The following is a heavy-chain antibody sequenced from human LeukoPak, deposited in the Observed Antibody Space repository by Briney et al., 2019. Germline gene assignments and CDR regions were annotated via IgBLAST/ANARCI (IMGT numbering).Heavy chain of an antibody. CDR3: AKEGYVLGPIAAFDI. CDR1: GGTFSSYA. V-gene: IGHV1-69*13. CDR2: IIPIFGTA. D-gene: IGHD3-16*01. Sequence: AASVKVSCKASGGTFSSYAISWVRQAPGQGLEWMGGIIPIFGTANYAQKFQGRVTITADESTSTAYMELSSLRSEDTAVYYCAKEGYVLGPIAAFDIWGQGTMVTVSS. J-gene: IGHJ3*02.